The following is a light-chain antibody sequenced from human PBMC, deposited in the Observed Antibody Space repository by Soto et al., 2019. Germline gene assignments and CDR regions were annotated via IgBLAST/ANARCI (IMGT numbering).Light chain of an antibody. CDR2: DAS. V-gene: IGKV1-33*01. CDR1: QDISNY. CDR3: HHYDNLTYT. Sequence: DIQMTQSPSSLSASVGDRVTITCQASQDISNYLSWFQQKPGKAPKLLIYDASNLERGVPPRFSGSGSGTDFTFTISSLQPEDIATYYCHHYDNLTYTFRQWT. J-gene: IGKJ2*01.